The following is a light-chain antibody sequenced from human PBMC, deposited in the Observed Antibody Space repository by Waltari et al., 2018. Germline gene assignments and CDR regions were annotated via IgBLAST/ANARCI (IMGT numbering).Light chain of an antibody. CDR2: KAN. CDR1: SGSLSTTSY. J-gene: IGLJ3*02. Sequence: QTVVTQEPSLSVSPGGPVPLTCALSSGSLSTTSYATWYQQTPGQAPHTLVYKANARSSGVPDRCSGSILGNTAALTITGAQADDESDYYCALYMGSGIWVFGGVTRLTVL. V-gene: IGLV8-61*01. CDR3: ALYMGSGIWV.